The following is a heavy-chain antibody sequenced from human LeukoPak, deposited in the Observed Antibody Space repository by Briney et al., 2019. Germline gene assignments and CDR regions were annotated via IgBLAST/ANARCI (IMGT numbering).Heavy chain of an antibody. Sequence: GESLKISCKGSGYSFTSYWIGWVRQMPGKGLEWMGIIYPGDSDTRYSPSFQGQVTISADKSISTAYLQWSSLKASDTATYYCARLKYSSGWYSGWFDPWGQGTLVTVSS. CDR2: IYPGDSDT. CDR3: ARLKYSSGWYSGWFDP. D-gene: IGHD6-19*01. J-gene: IGHJ5*02. V-gene: IGHV5-51*01. CDR1: GYSFTSYW.